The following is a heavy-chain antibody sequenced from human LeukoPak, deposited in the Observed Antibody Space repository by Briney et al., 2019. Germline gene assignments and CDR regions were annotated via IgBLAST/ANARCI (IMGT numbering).Heavy chain of an antibody. Sequence: SETLSLTCTVSSGSISTYYWSWIRRPPGQGLEWIGYINYSGSTDYNPSLKSRVTISVDTSKNQFSLKLTSVTAADTAVYYCARDGAVAGGGRWFDPWGQGTLVTVSS. CDR1: SGSISTYY. J-gene: IGHJ5*02. CDR2: INYSGST. CDR3: ARDGAVAGGGRWFDP. D-gene: IGHD6-19*01. V-gene: IGHV4-59*01.